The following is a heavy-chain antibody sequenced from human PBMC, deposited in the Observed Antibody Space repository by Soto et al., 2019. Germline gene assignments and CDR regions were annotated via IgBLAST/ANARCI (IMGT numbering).Heavy chain of an antibody. CDR1: GFTFSSYG. CDR2: IWYDGSNK. Sequence: GGSLRLSCAASGFTFSSYGMHWVRQAPGKGLEWVAVIWYDGSNKYYADSVKGRFTISRDNSKNTLYLQMNSLRAEDTAVYYCARGSSSRYVGGIYYYYSYMDVWGKGTTVTVSS. V-gene: IGHV3-33*01. D-gene: IGHD6-13*01. J-gene: IGHJ6*03. CDR3: ARGSSSRYVGGIYYYYSYMDV.